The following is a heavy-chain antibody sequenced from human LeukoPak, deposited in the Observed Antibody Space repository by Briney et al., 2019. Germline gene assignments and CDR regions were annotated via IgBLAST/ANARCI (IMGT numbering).Heavy chain of an antibody. CDR2: IRGSGTRT. V-gene: IGHV3-23*01. D-gene: IGHD1-7*01. Sequence: GGSLRLSCAASRFTFNNYAMSWVRQAPGKGLEWVSGIRGSGTRTFYADSVKGRFSNSRDNSKNTLYLQMNNLRAEDTAVYYCAKDLRGPWNYEGLDAFDLWGQGTMVTVSS. CDR1: RFTFNNYA. J-gene: IGHJ3*01. CDR3: AKDLRGPWNYEGLDAFDL.